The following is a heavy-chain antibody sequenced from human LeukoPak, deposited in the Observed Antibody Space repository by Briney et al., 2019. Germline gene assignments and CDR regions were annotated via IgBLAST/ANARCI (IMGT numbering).Heavy chain of an antibody. V-gene: IGHV4-34*01. CDR3: ARGQPPYSAGSTDYAGGFYYYDN. Sequence: SETLSLTCAVYGGSFSGYYWSWIRQTPGKGLEWIGEINHSGSAKYKPSLKSRVTISVTLSKNQFSLDLSSVTAADTGVYYCARGQPPYSAGSTDYAGGFYYYDNWGQGTLVTVSS. J-gene: IGHJ4*02. CDR1: GGSFSGYY. D-gene: IGHD3-16*01. CDR2: INHSGSA.